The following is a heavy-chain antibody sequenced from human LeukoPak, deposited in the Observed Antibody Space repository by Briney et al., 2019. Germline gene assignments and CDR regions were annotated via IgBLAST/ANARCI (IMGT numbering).Heavy chain of an antibody. D-gene: IGHD4-11*01. Sequence: PPETLSLTCTVSGGSISSSSYYWGWIRQPPGKGLEWIGSIYYSGSTYYNPSLKSRVTISVDTSKNQFSLKLSSVTAADTAVYYCARLIRAYSNYGFDYWGQGTLVTVSS. CDR1: GGSISSSSYY. CDR3: ARLIRAYSNYGFDY. CDR2: IYYSGST. J-gene: IGHJ4*02. V-gene: IGHV4-39*01.